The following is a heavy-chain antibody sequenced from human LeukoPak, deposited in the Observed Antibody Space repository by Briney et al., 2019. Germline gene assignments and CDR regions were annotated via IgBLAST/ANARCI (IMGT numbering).Heavy chain of an antibody. Sequence: SETLSLTCTVSGGSISSYYWSWIRQPAGKGLEWIGRIYTSGSTNYNPSLKSRVTMSVDTSKNQFSLKLSSVTAADTAVYYCARVYLRVWSGYPHDYYFDYWGQGTLVTVSS. CDR1: GGSISSYY. V-gene: IGHV4-4*07. CDR3: ARVYLRVWSGYPHDYYFDY. J-gene: IGHJ4*02. CDR2: IYTSGST. D-gene: IGHD3-3*01.